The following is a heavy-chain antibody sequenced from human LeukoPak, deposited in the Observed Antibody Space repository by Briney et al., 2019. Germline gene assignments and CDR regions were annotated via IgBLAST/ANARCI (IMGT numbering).Heavy chain of an antibody. D-gene: IGHD4-11*01. CDR2: ISGSGGST. CDR3: AKDLVQGSTTVTGWPLDV. Sequence: PGGSLRLSCAASGFTFSSYAMSWVRQAPGKGLEWVSAISGSGGSTYYADSVKGRFTISRDNSKNTLYLQMNSLRAEDTAVYYCAKDLVQGSTTVTGWPLDVWGKGTTVTVSS. V-gene: IGHV3-23*01. J-gene: IGHJ6*04. CDR1: GFTFSSYA.